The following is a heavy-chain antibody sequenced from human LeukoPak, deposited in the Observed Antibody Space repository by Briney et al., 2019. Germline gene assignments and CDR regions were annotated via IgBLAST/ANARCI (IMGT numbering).Heavy chain of an antibody. Sequence: GGSLRLSCTASGFTFGDYAMSWVRQAPGKGLEWVGFIRSKAYGGTTEYAASVKGRFTISRDDSKSIAYLQMNSLKTEDTAVYYCTRVLIAAAGTVPDYYYMDVWGKGTTVTISS. D-gene: IGHD6-13*01. CDR1: GFTFGDYA. V-gene: IGHV3-49*04. J-gene: IGHJ6*03. CDR3: TRVLIAAAGTVPDYYYMDV. CDR2: IRSKAYGGTT.